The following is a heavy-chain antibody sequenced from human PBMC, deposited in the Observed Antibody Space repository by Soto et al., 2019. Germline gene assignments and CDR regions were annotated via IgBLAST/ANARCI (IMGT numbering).Heavy chain of an antibody. CDR2: IKQDGSEK. D-gene: IGHD3-10*01. Sequence: EVQLVESGGGLVQPGGSLRLSCAASGFTFSSYWMSRVRQAPGKGLEWVANIKQDGSEKYYVDSVKGRFTISRDNAKNSLYLQMNSLRAEDTAVYYCASSPTYYYGSGSIDYWGQGTLVTVSS. J-gene: IGHJ4*02. V-gene: IGHV3-7*01. CDR3: ASSPTYYYGSGSIDY. CDR1: GFTFSSYW.